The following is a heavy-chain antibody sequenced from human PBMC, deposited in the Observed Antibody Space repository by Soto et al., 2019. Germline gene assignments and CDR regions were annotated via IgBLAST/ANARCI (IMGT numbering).Heavy chain of an antibody. J-gene: IGHJ6*02. V-gene: IGHV3-48*01. CDR1: GFTLRSHS. CDR2: ISSSSSTI. CDR3: ARVSLYCSSNSCYTHDYYYGMDV. D-gene: IGHD2-2*02. Sequence: GSLQLLCASSGFTLRSHSMNWVLQAPRQRLEWVSYISSSSSTIYYADSLKGRFTIPRDNAKDSLYLQMNSLRAEDTAVYYCARVSLYCSSNSCYTHDYYYGMDVWVEGT.